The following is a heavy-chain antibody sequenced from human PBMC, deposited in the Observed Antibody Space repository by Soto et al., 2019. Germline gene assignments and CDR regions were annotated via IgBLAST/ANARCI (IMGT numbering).Heavy chain of an antibody. D-gene: IGHD2-21*01. CDR3: ARVFSTYCAGRDRYYY. Sequence: SETLSLTCIVSGDSISSGTYYWSWLRQQPGKGLEWIGYIYYSGSTYYNPSLKSRVSISLDTSRNLFSLKLSSVTAADTAVYYCARVFSTYCAGRDRYYYRGQRAPVLVSS. J-gene: IGHJ4*02. V-gene: IGHV4-31*03. CDR2: IYYSGST. CDR1: GDSISSGTYY.